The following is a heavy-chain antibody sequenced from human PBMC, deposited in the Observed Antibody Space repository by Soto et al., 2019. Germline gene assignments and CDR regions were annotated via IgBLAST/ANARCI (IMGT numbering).Heavy chain of an antibody. CDR1: GFTFTGYS. CDR2: ISSTTNYM. V-gene: IGHV3-21*06. J-gene: IGHJ4*02. CDR3: ARESEDLPSNFDY. Sequence: GGSLTLSCAASGFTFTGYSMNWVRQAPGRGLEWVSSISSTTNYMYYADSMKGRFTISRDNAKNSLYLEMTSLRDEDTAVYYCARESEDLPSNFDYWGQGTLVTVSS.